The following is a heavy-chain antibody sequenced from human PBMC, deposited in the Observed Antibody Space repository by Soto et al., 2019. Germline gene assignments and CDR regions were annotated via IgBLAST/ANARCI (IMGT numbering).Heavy chain of an antibody. CDR3: ARILFGRSVAGGYFYMDV. D-gene: IGHD6-19*01. CDR1: GFSLSNGKVG. Sequence: HVTLKEPGPVLVKPTETLTLTCTVSGFSLSNGKVGVSWIRQPPGKALEWLAHIFSNDEKSYRTSLKSRLTISEDTSKSQVVLTMTNVDHVDTATYYCARILFGRSVAGGYFYMDVWGKGTTVTVSS. CDR2: IFSNDEK. V-gene: IGHV2-26*01. J-gene: IGHJ6*03.